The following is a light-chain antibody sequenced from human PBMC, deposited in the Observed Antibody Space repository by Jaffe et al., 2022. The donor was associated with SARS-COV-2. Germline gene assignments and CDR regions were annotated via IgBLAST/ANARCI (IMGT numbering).Light chain of an antibody. CDR1: QSVNTN. CDR2: GAS. V-gene: IGKV3-15*01. J-gene: IGKJ4*01. Sequence: EIVMTQSPATLSVSPGERATLSCRASQSVNTNLAWYQQKPGQAPRLLIHGASTRATGIPARFSGSGSGTEFTLTISSLQSEDFAVYYCQQYNNWPPLTFGGGTEVEIK. CDR3: QQYNNWPPLT.